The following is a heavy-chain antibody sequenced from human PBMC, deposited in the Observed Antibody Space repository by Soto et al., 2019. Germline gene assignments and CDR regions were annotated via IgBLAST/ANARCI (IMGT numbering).Heavy chain of an antibody. D-gene: IGHD6-13*01. V-gene: IGHV1-18*01. Sequence: ASVKVSCKVSGYNFTTYGLSWVRQAPGQGPEWMAWITSYNGKRKYAQKFQGRVAMTTDTSTSTAYMELMSLRADDTAVYYCARGIAAAGPKLDYWGQGTLVTVSS. CDR1: GYNFTTYG. CDR3: ARGIAAAGPKLDY. J-gene: IGHJ4*02. CDR2: ITSYNGKR.